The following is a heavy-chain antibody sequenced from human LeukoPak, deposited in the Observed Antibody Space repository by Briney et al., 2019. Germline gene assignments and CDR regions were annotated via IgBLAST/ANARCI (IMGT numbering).Heavy chain of an antibody. CDR3: ARVLRVCSSTSCYAPLGY. CDR2: MNPNSGNT. D-gene: IGHD2-2*01. CDR1: GYTFTSYD. J-gene: IGHJ4*02. Sequence: ASVKVSCKASGYTFTSYDINWVRQATGQGLEWMGWMNPNSGNTGYAQKFQGRVTMTRNTSISTAYMELSSLRPEDTAVYYCARVLRVCSSTSCYAPLGYWGQGTLVTVSS. V-gene: IGHV1-8*01.